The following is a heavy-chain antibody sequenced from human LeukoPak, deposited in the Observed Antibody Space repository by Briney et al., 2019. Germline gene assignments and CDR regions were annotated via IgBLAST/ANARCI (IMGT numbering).Heavy chain of an antibody. CDR3: AAQYQLLSNWFDP. V-gene: IGHV4-30-4*01. Sequence: SETLSLTCTVSGGSISSGDYYRSWIRQPPGKGLEWIGYIYYSGSTYYNPSLKSRVTISVDTSKNQFSLKLSSVTAADTAVYYCAAQYQLLSNWFDPWGQGTLVTVSS. CDR2: IYYSGST. D-gene: IGHD2-2*01. J-gene: IGHJ5*02. CDR1: GGSISSGDYY.